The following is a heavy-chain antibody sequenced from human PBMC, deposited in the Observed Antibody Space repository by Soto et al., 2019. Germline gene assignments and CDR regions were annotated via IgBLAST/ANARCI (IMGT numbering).Heavy chain of an antibody. V-gene: IGHV3-64D*06. CDR1: GFTFSSYA. CDR2: ISSNGGST. Sequence: GGSLRLSCSASGFTFSSYAMHWVRQAPGKGLENVSAISSNGGSTYYADSVKGRFTISRDNSKNKLYLQMSSLRAEDKAVYYCVKILQYSYGLPHWGQGT. J-gene: IGHJ4*02. D-gene: IGHD5-18*01. CDR3: VKILQYSYGLPH.